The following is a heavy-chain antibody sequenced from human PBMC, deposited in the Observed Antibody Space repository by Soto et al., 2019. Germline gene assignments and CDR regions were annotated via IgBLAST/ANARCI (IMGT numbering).Heavy chain of an antibody. CDR3: ARGLSVTLFDN. CDR2: IYYSGST. Sequence: QVQLQESGPGLVKPSQTLSLTGTVSGGSISTGGYYWTWIRQHPAKGLEWIGYIYYSGSTYYNPSLKSRVTISVDTSKNQFSLKLSSVTAADTAVYYCARGLSVTLFDNWGQGTLVTVSS. CDR1: GGSISTGGYY. V-gene: IGHV4-31*03. D-gene: IGHD4-17*01. J-gene: IGHJ4*02.